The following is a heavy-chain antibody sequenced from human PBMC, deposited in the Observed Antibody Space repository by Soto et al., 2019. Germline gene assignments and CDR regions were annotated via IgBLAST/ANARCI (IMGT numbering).Heavy chain of an antibody. CDR2: ISGSGGST. Sequence: GGSLSLSCAASGFTFSSYAMSWVRQAPGKGLEWVSAISGSGGSTYYADSVKGRFTISRDNSKNTLYLQMNCLRAEDTAVYYCAKYSGDRAIAVAGEGFDYWGQGTLVTVSS. J-gene: IGHJ4*02. CDR1: GFTFSSYA. CDR3: AKYSGDRAIAVAGEGFDY. V-gene: IGHV3-23*01. D-gene: IGHD6-19*01.